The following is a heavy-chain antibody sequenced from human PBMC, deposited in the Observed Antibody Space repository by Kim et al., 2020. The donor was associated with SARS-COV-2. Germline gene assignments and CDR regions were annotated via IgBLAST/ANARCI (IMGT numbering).Heavy chain of an antibody. J-gene: IGHJ4*01. Sequence: SETLSLTCTVSGGSISSYYWSWIRQPPGKGLEWIGYIYNSGSTNYNPSLKSRVAISVDTSKNQFSLKLISVTAADKAVHYCHRRAPRSGPYDYWGHGTLV. CDR1: GGSISSYY. D-gene: IGHD3-3*01. V-gene: IGHV4-59*08. CDR3: HRRAPRSGPYDY. CDR2: IYNSGST.